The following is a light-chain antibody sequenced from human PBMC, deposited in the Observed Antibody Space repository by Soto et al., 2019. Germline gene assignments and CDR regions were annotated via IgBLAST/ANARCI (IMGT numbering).Light chain of an antibody. CDR3: QQFHNWPPIT. J-gene: IGKJ5*01. Sequence: EIVMTQSPATLSVSPGERATLSCMASQSVSTNLAWYQQKPGQAPRLLIYGASTRATGIPDRFSGSGSGTEFTLTISSLQSEDFAVYYCQQFHNWPPITFGQGTRLEI. V-gene: IGKV3-15*01. CDR1: QSVSTN. CDR2: GAS.